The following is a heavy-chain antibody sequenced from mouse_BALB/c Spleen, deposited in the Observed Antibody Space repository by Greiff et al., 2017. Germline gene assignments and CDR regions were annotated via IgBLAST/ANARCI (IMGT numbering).Heavy chain of an antibody. V-gene: IGHV14-3*02. CDR3: ARYYGSSYVDYFDY. J-gene: IGHJ2*01. Sequence: EVQLQQSGAELAKPGASVKMSCKASGYTFTSYWMHWVKQRPEQGLEWIGRIDPANGNTKYDPKFQGKATITADTSSNTAYLQLSSLTSEDTAVYYCARYYGSSYVDYFDYWGQGTTLTVSS. CDR2: IDPANGNT. CDR1: GYTFTSYW. D-gene: IGHD1-1*01.